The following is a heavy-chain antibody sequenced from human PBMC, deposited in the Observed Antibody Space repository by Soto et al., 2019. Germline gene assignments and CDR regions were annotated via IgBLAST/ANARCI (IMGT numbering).Heavy chain of an antibody. CDR2: TYYRSEWFN. V-gene: IGHV6-1*01. Sequence: PSQTLSLTCVISGDSVSSNSAAWNCIRQSPSRGLEWLGRTYYRSEWFNDYAVFVKSRITINPDTSKNQFSLHLNSVTPEDTAVYYCATALADYYYFDYWGQGTLVTVSS. J-gene: IGHJ4*02. D-gene: IGHD6-19*01. CDR3: ATALADYYYFDY. CDR1: GDSVSSNSAA.